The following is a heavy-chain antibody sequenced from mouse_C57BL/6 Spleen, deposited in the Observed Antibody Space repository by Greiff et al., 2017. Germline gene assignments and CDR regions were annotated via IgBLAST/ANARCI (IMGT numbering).Heavy chain of an antibody. CDR3: AGGYYRAYFDY. J-gene: IGHJ2*01. CDR2: IYPGDGDT. CDR1: GYAFSSYW. D-gene: IGHD2-3*01. V-gene: IGHV1-80*01. Sequence: QVQLQQSGAELVKPGASVKISCKASGYAFSSYWMNWVKQRPGKGLEWIGQIYPGDGDTNYNGKFKGKATLTADNSSSTAYMQLSSLTSEDSAVYFCAGGYYRAYFDYWGQGTTLTVSS.